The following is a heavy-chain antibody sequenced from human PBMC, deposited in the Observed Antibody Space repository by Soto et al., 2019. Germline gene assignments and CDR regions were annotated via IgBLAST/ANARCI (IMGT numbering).Heavy chain of an antibody. CDR1: GFTFSSYW. CDR3: ARYRGRWLQSPYGMDV. J-gene: IGHJ6*02. CDR2: IKQDGSEK. Sequence: GGSLRLCCAASGFTFSSYWMSWVRQAPGKGLEWVANIKQDGSEKYYVDSVKGRFTISRDNAKNSLYLQMNSLRAEDTAVYYCARYRGRWLQSPYGMDVWGQGTTVTVSS. V-gene: IGHV3-7*01. D-gene: IGHD5-12*01.